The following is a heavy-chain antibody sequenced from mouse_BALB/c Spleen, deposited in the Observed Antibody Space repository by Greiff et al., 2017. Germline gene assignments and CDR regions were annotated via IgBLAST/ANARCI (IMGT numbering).Heavy chain of an antibody. CDR1: GFSLTRYG. D-gene: IGHD1-1*01. Sequence: VQGVESGPGLVAPSQSLSITCTVSGFSLTRYGVHWVRQPPGKGLEWLGVIWAGGSTNYNSALMSRLSISKDNSKSQVFLKMNSLQTDDTAMYYCARDRSYYYGRSLSYFDYWGQGTTLTVSS. J-gene: IGHJ2*01. CDR3: ARDRSYYYGRSLSYFDY. CDR2: IWAGGST. V-gene: IGHV2-9*02.